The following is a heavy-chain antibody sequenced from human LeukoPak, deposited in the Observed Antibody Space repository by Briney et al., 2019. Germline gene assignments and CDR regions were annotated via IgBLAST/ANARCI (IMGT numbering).Heavy chain of an antibody. CDR3: VRECFDGNCYDAFDI. V-gene: IGHV3-23*01. J-gene: IGHJ3*02. CDR1: GFTFTTYS. Sequence: GGSLRLSCRASGFTFTTYSMNWLRQAPGKGREWVSVIRAEGDPTYYADSVKGRFTISRDNSKNMLYLHMNSLREEDTAVYYCVRECFDGNCYDAFDIWGQGTMVTVSS. D-gene: IGHD2-15*01. CDR2: IRAEGDPT.